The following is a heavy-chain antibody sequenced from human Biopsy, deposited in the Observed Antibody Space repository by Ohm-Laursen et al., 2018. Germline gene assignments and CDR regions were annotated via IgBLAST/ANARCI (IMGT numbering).Heavy chain of an antibody. D-gene: IGHD1-1*01. CDR2: IIPIFGTA. CDR1: GGTFSNYG. V-gene: IGHV1-69*13. J-gene: IGHJ4*02. CDR3: AADINVWNVNY. Sequence: ASVKVSCKVPGGTFSNYGVNWVRQAPGQGLEWMGGIIPIFGTANYAQKFQGRVTITADESTSTAYMELSSLRSDDTAVYYCAADINVWNVNYWGQGTQVTVSS.